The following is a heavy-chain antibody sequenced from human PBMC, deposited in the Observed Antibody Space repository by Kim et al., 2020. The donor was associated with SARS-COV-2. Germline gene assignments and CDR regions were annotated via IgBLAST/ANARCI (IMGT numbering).Heavy chain of an antibody. J-gene: IGHJ3*02. CDR1: GFTLSLYS. CDR2: ISGTGTIT. V-gene: IGHV3-48*04. Sequence: GGSLRLSCATSGFTLSLYSMNWVRQSPGKGLEWVSHISGTGTITKHADSVRGRFTISRDNAKNSLFLQMNGLRAEDTAVYYCVREYYWAFDIWGQGTMVTVSS. CDR3: VREYYWAFDI. D-gene: IGHD3-10*01.